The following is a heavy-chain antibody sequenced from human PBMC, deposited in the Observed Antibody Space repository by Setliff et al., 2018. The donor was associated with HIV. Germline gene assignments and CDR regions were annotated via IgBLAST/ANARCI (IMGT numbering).Heavy chain of an antibody. CDR3: ARHWVDSSSWSLYYYYYMDV. V-gene: IGHV4-59*08. D-gene: IGHD6-13*01. Sequence: PSETLSLTCTVSSDSISPYYWSWIRQPPGKGLEWIGYIYYSGSTNYNPSLKSRVTISVDTSKNQFSLKLSSVTAADTAVYYCARHWVDSSSWSLYYYYYMDVWGKGTTVTVSS. J-gene: IGHJ6*03. CDR2: IYYSGST. CDR1: SDSISPYY.